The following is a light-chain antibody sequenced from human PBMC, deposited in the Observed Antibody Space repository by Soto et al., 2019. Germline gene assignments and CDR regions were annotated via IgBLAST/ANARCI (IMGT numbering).Light chain of an antibody. CDR1: TGAVTSNHH. Sequence: QAVVTQEPSLTVSPGGTVTLTCGSSTGAVTSNHHPYWFQQKAGQAPRTLIYDTSNKHSWTPARFSGSLLGGKAALTLSGVQPEDEAQYYCLLSYNAARVFGGGTKVTVL. CDR2: DTS. J-gene: IGLJ2*01. CDR3: LLSYNAARV. V-gene: IGLV7-46*01.